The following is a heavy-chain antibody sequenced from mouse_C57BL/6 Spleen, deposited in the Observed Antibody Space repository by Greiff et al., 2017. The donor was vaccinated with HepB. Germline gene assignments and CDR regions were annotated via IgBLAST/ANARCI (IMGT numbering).Heavy chain of an antibody. D-gene: IGHD1-1*01. J-gene: IGHJ1*03. CDR1: GYTFTSYW. CDR2: IDPSDSET. CDR3: ARTRHYGSSRYWYFDV. Sequence: QVQLKQPGAELVRPGSSVKLSCKASGYTFTSYWMHWVKQRPIQGLEWIGNIDPSDSETHYNQKFKDKATLTVDKSSSTAYMQLSSLTSEDSAVYYCARTRHYGSSRYWYFDVWGTGTTVTVSS. V-gene: IGHV1-52*01.